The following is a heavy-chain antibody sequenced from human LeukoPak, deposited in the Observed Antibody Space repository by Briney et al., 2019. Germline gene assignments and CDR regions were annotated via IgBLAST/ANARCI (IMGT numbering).Heavy chain of an antibody. J-gene: IGHJ4*02. Sequence: SETLSLTCTVSGGSISSYYWSWIRQPPGKGLEWNGDIYYSGSTNYNPSLTSRVTISVDTSKNQFSLKLSTVTAADTAVYYCARDGLIWDGYKNTPLGYWGQGTLVTVSS. CDR3: ARDGLIWDGYKNTPLGY. V-gene: IGHV4-59*12. D-gene: IGHD5-24*01. CDR1: GGSISSYY. CDR2: IYYSGST.